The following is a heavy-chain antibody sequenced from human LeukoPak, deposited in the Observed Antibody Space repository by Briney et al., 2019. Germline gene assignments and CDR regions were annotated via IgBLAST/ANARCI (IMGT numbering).Heavy chain of an antibody. V-gene: IGHV3-48*04. D-gene: IGHD3-9*01. J-gene: IGHJ4*02. CDR2: ISSSGSTI. Sequence: QPGGSLRLSCAASGFTFSSYSMNWVRQAPGKGLEWVSYISSSGSTIYYADSVKGRFTISRDNAKNSLYLQMNSLRAEDTAVYYCAKDNDDILTGYDYWGQGTLVTVSS. CDR1: GFTFSSYS. CDR3: AKDNDDILTGYDY.